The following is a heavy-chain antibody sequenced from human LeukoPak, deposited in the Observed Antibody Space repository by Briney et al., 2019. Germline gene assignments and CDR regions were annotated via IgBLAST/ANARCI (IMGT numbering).Heavy chain of an antibody. CDR2: ISAYNGNT. Sequence: ASVKVSCKASGYTFTSYGISWVRQAPGQGLEWMGWISAYNGNTDYAQKLQGRVTMTTDTSTSTAYMELRSLRSDDSAVYYCARYLDILGDFDYWGQGTLVTVSS. CDR1: GYTFTSYG. J-gene: IGHJ4*02. V-gene: IGHV1-18*01. CDR3: ARYLDILGDFDY. D-gene: IGHD2-2*03.